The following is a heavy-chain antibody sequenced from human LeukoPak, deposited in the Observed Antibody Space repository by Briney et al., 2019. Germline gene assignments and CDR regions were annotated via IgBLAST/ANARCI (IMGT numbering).Heavy chain of an antibody. D-gene: IGHD3-22*01. CDR3: TPEGGYDSSGYYYVEPGYFDY. Sequence: GGSLRLSCAASGFTFSSYWMHWVRQAPGKGLVWVSRINSDGSSTSYADSVKGRFTISRDNAKNTLYLQMNSLKTEDTAVYYCTPEGGYDSSGYYYVEPGYFDYWGQGTLVTVSS. J-gene: IGHJ4*02. CDR2: INSDGSST. V-gene: IGHV3-74*01. CDR1: GFTFSSYW.